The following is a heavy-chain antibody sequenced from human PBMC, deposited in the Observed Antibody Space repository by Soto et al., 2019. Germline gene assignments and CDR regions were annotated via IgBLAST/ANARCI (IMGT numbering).Heavy chain of an antibody. CDR2: IKQDGSEK. V-gene: IGHV3-7*01. J-gene: IGHJ6*02. CDR3: ATPAGTPYYSYSGMDV. CDR1: GFTFSNYW. D-gene: IGHD1-1*01. Sequence: GGSLRLSCAASGFTFSNYWMSWVRQAPGKGLEWVANIKQDGSEKYYVDSVKGRFTISRDNAKNSLYLQMNSLRAEDTAVYYCATPAGTPYYSYSGMDVWGQGTTVTVSS.